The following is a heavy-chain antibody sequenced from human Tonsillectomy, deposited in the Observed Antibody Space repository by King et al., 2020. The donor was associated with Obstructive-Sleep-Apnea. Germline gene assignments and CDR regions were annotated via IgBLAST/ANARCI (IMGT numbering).Heavy chain of an antibody. CDR2: ITGSGSGT. CDR3: AKALGPEFGTGWYYYFDS. V-gene: IGHV3-23*01. J-gene: IGHJ4*02. D-gene: IGHD6-19*01. Sequence: EVQLLESGGDLVQPGGSLRLSCVASGFTFSNYAMSWVRQAPGKGLEWVSGITGSGSGTYYADSVKGRFAISRDNSRNTLYLEMNSLRAEDTALYYCAKALGPEFGTGWYYYFDSWGQGSLATVSS. CDR1: GFTFSNYA.